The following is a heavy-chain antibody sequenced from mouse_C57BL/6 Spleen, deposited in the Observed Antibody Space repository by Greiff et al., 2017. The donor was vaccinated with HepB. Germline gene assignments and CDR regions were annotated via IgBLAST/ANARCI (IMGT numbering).Heavy chain of an antibody. CDR2: IYPGDGDT. CDR3: ARELRGGAMDY. D-gene: IGHD1-1*01. Sequence: LVESGPELVKPGASVKISCKASGYAFSSSWMNWVKQRPGKGLEWIGRIYPGDGDTNYNGKFKGKATLTADKSSSTAYMQLSSLTSEDSAVYFCARELRGGAMDYWGQGTSVTVSS. J-gene: IGHJ4*01. CDR1: GYAFSSSW. V-gene: IGHV1-82*01.